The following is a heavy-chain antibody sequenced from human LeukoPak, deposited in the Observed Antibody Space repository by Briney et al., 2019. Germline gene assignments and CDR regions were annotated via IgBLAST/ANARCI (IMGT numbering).Heavy chain of an antibody. Sequence: GASVKVSCKASGYTFTGYYMHWGRQAPGQGLEWMGRINPNSGGTNYAQKFQGRVTMTRDTSISTAYMELSRLRSDDTAVYYCARTNVDTAMVSAIYHYYYMDVWGKGTTVTVSS. J-gene: IGHJ6*03. V-gene: IGHV1-2*06. CDR2: INPNSGGT. D-gene: IGHD5-18*01. CDR1: GYTFTGYY. CDR3: ARTNVDTAMVSAIYHYYYMDV.